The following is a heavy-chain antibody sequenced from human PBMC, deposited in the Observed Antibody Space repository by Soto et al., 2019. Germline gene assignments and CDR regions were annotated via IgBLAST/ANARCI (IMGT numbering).Heavy chain of an antibody. CDR1: GFTFSNYA. Sequence: GGSLRLSCAASGFTFSNYAMIWVRQAPGKGLEWVSVISGSGGTTHYADSVKGRFTISRDNSKNTLYLQMNYLRAEDTAVYYCAKSDLRYCSGGSCGYYYFDYWGQGTLVTVSS. CDR2: ISGSGGTT. CDR3: AKSDLRYCSGGSCGYYYFDY. J-gene: IGHJ4*02. D-gene: IGHD2-15*01. V-gene: IGHV3-23*01.